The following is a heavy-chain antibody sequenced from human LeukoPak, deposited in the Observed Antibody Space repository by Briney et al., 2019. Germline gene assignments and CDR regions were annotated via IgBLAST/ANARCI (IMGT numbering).Heavy chain of an antibody. V-gene: IGHV4-4*07. CDR1: GGSISSYY. J-gene: IGHJ4*02. Sequence: PSETLSLTCTVSGGSISSYYWSWIRQPAGKGLEWIGRIYTSGSTNYNPSLKSRVTMSVDTSKNQFSLKLSSVTAADTAVYYCARARYYYGSGSHRLDYFDYWGQGTLVTVSS. CDR3: ARARYYYGSGSHRLDYFDY. CDR2: IYTSGST. D-gene: IGHD3-10*01.